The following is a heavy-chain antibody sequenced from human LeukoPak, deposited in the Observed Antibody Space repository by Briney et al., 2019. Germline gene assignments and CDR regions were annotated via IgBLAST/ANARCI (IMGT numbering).Heavy chain of an antibody. CDR2: ISGGGDIT. D-gene: IGHD2-21*02. Sequence: GGSLRLSCAASGFTFSSYAMSWVRQTPGKGLEWVSAISGGGDITYYADSVTGRFTISRDNSKDTLFLQMHSLRPGDTAVYYCVREDTPATANYWGQGTLVTISS. V-gene: IGHV3-23*01. CDR3: VREDTPATANY. J-gene: IGHJ4*02. CDR1: GFTFSSYA.